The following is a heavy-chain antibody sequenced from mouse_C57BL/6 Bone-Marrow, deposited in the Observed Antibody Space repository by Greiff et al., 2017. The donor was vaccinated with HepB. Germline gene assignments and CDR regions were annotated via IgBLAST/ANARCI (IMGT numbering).Heavy chain of an antibody. CDR3: ARSEGSGLRDY. CDR2: IYPRSGNT. D-gene: IGHD2-4*01. J-gene: IGHJ2*01. V-gene: IGHV1-81*01. CDR1: GYTFTSYG. Sequence: QVQLQQSGAELARPGASVKLSCKASGYTFTSYGISWVKQRTGQGLEWIGEIYPRSGNTYYNEKFKGKATLTADKSSSTAYMELRSLTSEDSAVYFCARSEGSGLRDYWGQGTTLTVSS.